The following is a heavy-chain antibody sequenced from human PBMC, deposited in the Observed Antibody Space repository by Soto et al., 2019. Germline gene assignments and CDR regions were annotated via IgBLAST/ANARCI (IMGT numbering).Heavy chain of an antibody. Sequence: EVQLVESGGGLVQPGGSLRLACAASGFTVSSYDMHWVRHVTGKGLEWVSTLGAGGDTYFPDSVKGRFTISRDHAKNYLYLQMNNLGAGDTAVYYCARGTMVRGTLDPGISGPLDYWGQGTLVAVSS. J-gene: IGHJ4*02. CDR2: LGAGGDT. V-gene: IGHV3-13*01. CDR1: GFTVSSYD. CDR3: ARGTMVRGTLDPGISGPLDY. D-gene: IGHD3-10*01.